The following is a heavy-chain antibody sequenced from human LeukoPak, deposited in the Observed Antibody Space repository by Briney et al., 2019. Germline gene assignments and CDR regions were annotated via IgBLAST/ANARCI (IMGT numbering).Heavy chain of an antibody. CDR1: GYTFTNYG. CDR2: ISGYNGNT. J-gene: IGHJ4*02. V-gene: IGHV1-18*01. CDR3: ARVAPHRRLAVLGLVYFDY. D-gene: IGHD3-16*01. Sequence: GXSVKVSCKASGYTFTNYGISWVRQAPGQGLEWMGWISGYNGNTNYAQKLQGRVTMTTHTSTNTAYMELRSLSSDDTALYYCARVAPHRRLAVLGLVYFDYWGRGTLVTVSS.